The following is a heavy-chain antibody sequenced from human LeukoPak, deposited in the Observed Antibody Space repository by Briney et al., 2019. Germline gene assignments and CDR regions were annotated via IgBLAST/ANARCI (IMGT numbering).Heavy chain of an antibody. D-gene: IGHD1-26*01. CDR2: ISYDGSNK. J-gene: IGHJ5*02. Sequence: GGSLRLSCAASGFTFSSYAMHWVRQAPGKGLEWVAVISYDGSNKYYADSVKGRFTISRDNSKNTLYLQMNSLRAEDTAVYYCASGSPLNWFDPWGQGTLVTVSS. V-gene: IGHV3-30-3*01. CDR3: ASGSPLNWFDP. CDR1: GFTFSSYA.